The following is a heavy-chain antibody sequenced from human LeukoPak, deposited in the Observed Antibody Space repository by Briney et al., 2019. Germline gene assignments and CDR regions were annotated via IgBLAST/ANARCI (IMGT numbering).Heavy chain of an antibody. CDR3: AREWGEYSSSSGPRDV. CDR2: IYYSGST. CDR1: GGSISSSSYY. V-gene: IGHV4-39*02. Sequence: PSETLSLTCTVSGGSISSSSYYWGWFRQPPGKGLEWIGSIYYSGSTYYNPSLKSRVTISVDTSKNQFSLKLSSVTAADTAVYYCAREWGEYSSSSGPRDVWGKGTTVTVSS. J-gene: IGHJ6*04. D-gene: IGHD6-6*01.